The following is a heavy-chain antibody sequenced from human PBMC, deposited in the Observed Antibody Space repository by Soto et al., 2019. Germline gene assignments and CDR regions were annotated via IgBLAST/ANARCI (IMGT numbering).Heavy chain of an antibody. D-gene: IGHD3-10*02. CDR2: ISNNGDTA. J-gene: IGHJ4*02. V-gene: IGHV3-23*01. CDR3: AQSRVFVGAIVTLLDS. CDR1: GFTFSSYA. Sequence: EVQLLESGGGLVQPGGSLTLSCATSGFTFSSYAMVWVRQAAEKGLEWVASISNNGDTAYYADSVKGGFTITRSNSENAMYLEMNGLRAAGTALYFCAQSRVFVGAIVTLLDSWGQGTQVTFSS.